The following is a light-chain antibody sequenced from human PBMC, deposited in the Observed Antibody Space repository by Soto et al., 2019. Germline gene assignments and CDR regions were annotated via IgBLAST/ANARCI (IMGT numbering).Light chain of an antibody. CDR2: GAS. J-gene: IGKJ4*01. V-gene: IGKV3-15*01. CDR3: QHRSDWPQLT. CDR1: QTINNN. Sequence: VMTQAPATLSVSPGERATLSCRASQTINNNIAWYQLKDGQVPRLLIYGASTRATDIPARFSGSGSGTEFTLTISSLQSEDFAEYHCQHRSDWPQLTFGGGTKVDIK.